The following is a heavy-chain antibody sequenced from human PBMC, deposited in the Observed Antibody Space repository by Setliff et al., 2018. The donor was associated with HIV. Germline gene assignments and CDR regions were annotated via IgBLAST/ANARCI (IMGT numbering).Heavy chain of an antibody. Sequence: PSETLSLTCTVSGGSIRSHYWSWIRQPPGKGLEWIGSFYHTGSTHYNPSLKSRTTMSLDTSRTQVSLKLSSVSAADTAVYYCARDQGLELRGDYYYYGMDVWGQGTTVTVSS. V-gene: IGHV4-59*11. CDR1: GGSIRSHY. CDR3: ARDQGLELRGDYYYYGMDV. J-gene: IGHJ6*02. D-gene: IGHD1-7*01. CDR2: FYHTGST.